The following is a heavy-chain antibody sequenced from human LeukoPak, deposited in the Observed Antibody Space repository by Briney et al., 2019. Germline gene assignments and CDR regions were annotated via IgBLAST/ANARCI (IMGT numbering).Heavy chain of an antibody. CDR1: GYTFPANY. Sequence: ASVKVSCKASGYTFPANYMHWVRQAPGQGFEWMGWINPNSGGSNCAQKFQGRVTMTRETSISTAYMELSRLSSDDTAVYYCARVQVSDDNWGFFDYWGQGALVTVSS. CDR2: INPNSGGS. J-gene: IGHJ4*02. CDR3: ARVQVSDDNWGFFDY. V-gene: IGHV1-2*02. D-gene: IGHD1-1*01.